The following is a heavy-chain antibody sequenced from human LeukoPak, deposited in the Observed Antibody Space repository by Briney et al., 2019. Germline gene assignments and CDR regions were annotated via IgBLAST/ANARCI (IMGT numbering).Heavy chain of an antibody. CDR2: ISSSASTM. CDR1: GFTFSDYY. CDR3: ASVDYYDSRTFDY. Sequence: PGGSLRLSCAASGFTFSDYYMSWIRQAPGKGLEWISYISSSASTMYYTDSVKGRFTISRDNTKNSLYLQMNSLRAEDTAVYYCASVDYYDSRTFDYWGQGTLVTVSS. D-gene: IGHD3-22*01. J-gene: IGHJ4*02. V-gene: IGHV3-11*04.